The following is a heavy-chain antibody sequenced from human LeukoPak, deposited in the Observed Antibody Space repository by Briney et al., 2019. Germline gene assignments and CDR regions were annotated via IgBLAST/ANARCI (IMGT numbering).Heavy chain of an antibody. J-gene: IGHJ5*02. CDR3: ARAKRQQLVLGNWFDP. Sequence: GGSLRLSCAASGVTFSSYEMNWVRQAPGKGLEWVSAIGSSSTYIYYADSVKGRFTISRDNAKNSLYLQMNSLRAEDTAVYYCARAKRQQLVLGNWFDPWGQGTLVTVSS. CDR2: IGSSSTYI. CDR1: GVTFSSYE. V-gene: IGHV3-21*01. D-gene: IGHD6-13*01.